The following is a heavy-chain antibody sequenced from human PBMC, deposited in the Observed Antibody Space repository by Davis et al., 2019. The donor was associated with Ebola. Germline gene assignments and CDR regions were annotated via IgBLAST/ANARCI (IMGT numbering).Heavy chain of an antibody. D-gene: IGHD2-15*01. J-gene: IGHJ4*02. CDR2: IYSGGST. CDR1: GFTVSSNY. Sequence: WESLKISCAASGFTVSSNYMSWVRQAPGKGLEWVSVIYSGGSTYYADSVKGRFTISRDNSKNTLYLQMNSLRAEDTAVYYCAKVAARGVYWGQGTLVTVSS. V-gene: IGHV3-53*01. CDR3: AKVAARGVY.